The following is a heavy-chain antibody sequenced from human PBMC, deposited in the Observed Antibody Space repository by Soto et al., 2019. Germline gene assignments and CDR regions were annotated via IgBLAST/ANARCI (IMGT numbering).Heavy chain of an antibody. D-gene: IGHD3-9*01. CDR3: AKGQLRYFDWFDY. Sequence: SRRLSCAASGFTFDDYAMHWVRQAPGKGLEWVSGISWNSGSIGYVDSVKGRFTISRDNAKNSLYLQMNSLRAEDTALYYCAKGQLRYFDWFDYWGQGTLVTVSS. CDR2: ISWNSGSI. CDR1: GFTFDDYA. J-gene: IGHJ4*02. V-gene: IGHV3-9*01.